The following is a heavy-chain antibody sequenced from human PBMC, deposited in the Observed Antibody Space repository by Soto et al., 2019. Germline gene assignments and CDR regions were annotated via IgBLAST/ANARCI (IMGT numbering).Heavy chain of an antibody. V-gene: IGHV2-5*01. D-gene: IGHD2-2*01. CDR3: AHHTITPATNWFDP. J-gene: IGHJ5*02. CDR2: IYWNDDK. CDR1: GFSLTTSGVG. Sequence: QITLKESGPTLVKPTQTLTLTRTFSGFSLTTSGVGVGWIRQPPGKALEWLALIYWNDDKRYSPSLKSRLTITKDTSKNQVVLAMTNMDPVDTATYYCAHHTITPATNWFDPWGLGTLVTVSS.